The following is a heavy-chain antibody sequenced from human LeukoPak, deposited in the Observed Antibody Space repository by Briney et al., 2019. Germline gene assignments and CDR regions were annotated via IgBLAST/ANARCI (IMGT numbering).Heavy chain of an antibody. CDR1: GYTFTTFG. V-gene: IGHV1-18*01. D-gene: IGHD2-2*01. CDR2: ISAYTGNT. Sequence: ASVKVSCKACGYTFTTFGITWVRQAPGQGLEWMGWISAYTGNTYYAPKFQGRLTITTDPSTTTGHMELTSLRSDDTAVYFCARVASTTCDCPDYFDFWGQGTRVTVS. J-gene: IGHJ4*02. CDR3: ARVASTTCDCPDYFDF.